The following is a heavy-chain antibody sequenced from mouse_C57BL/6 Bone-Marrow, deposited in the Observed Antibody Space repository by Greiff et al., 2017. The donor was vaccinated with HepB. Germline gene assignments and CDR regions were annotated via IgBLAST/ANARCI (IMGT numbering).Heavy chain of an antibody. Sequence: VMFVASGPCLVAPSQSLSIPCTVSGFSLTRYGVSRVRQPPGKGLEWLGVIWGDGSTNYHSALISRLSISKDNSKSQVFLKLNSLQTDDTATYYCAKQGGSEGYFDVWGTGTTVTVSS. D-gene: IGHD1-1*02. CDR1: GFSLTRYG. J-gene: IGHJ1*03. CDR3: AKQGGSEGYFDV. V-gene: IGHV2-3*01. CDR2: IWGDGST.